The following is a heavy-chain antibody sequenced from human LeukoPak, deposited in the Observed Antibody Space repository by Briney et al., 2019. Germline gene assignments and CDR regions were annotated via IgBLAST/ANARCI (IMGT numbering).Heavy chain of an antibody. J-gene: IGHJ4*02. V-gene: IGHV1-2*02. CDR1: VSTFTGYY. CDR2: INPNSGGT. CDR3: ARGIVVVITPPREAYFDY. Sequence: ASVNASGKPSVSTFTGYYMHWVRQSPGHGLEWMGWINPNSGGTNYAQKFQGRVTMTRDTSISTAYMELSRLRSDDTAVYYCARGIVVVITPPREAYFDYWGQGTLVTVSS. D-gene: IGHD3-22*01.